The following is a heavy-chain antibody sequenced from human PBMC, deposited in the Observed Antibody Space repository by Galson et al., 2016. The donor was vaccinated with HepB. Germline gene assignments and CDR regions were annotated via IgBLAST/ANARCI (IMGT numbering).Heavy chain of an antibody. Sequence: SLRLSCAASGFTVSSNYMSWVRQAPGKGLEWVSVIYSGGGTYYADSVKGRFTISRDNSKNTLYLQMSSLRAEDTAVCYCARDLPLLGWGQGTLVTVSS. CDR3: ARDLPLLG. J-gene: IGHJ4*02. D-gene: IGHD2-15*01. CDR1: GFTVSSNY. V-gene: IGHV3-53*01. CDR2: IYSGGGT.